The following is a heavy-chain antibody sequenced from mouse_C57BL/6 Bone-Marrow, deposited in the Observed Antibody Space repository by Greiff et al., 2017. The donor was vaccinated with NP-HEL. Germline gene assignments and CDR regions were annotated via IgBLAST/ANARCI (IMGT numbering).Heavy chain of an antibody. CDR3: ARPLPYYFDY. V-gene: IGHV1-81*01. CDR2: IYPRSGNT. CDR1: GYTFTSYG. Sequence: VKLQESGAELARPGASVKLSCKASGYTFTSYGISWVKQRTGQGLEWIGEIYPRSGNTYYNEKFKGKATLTADKSSSTAYMELRSLTSEDSAVYFCARPLPYYFDYWGQGTTLTVSS. J-gene: IGHJ2*01.